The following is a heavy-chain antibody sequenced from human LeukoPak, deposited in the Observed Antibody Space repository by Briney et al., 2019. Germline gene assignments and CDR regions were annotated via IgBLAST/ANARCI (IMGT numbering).Heavy chain of an antibody. CDR1: GYTFTSYD. V-gene: IGHV1-8*01. D-gene: IGHD7-27*01. Sequence: GASVKVSCKASGYTFTSYDINWVRQATGQGLEWMGWMNPNSGNTGYAQKFQGRVTMTRNTSISTAYMELSSLRSEERAVYYCARENNWGNYYHGMGVWGNGTTVTASS. CDR3: ARENNWGNYYHGMGV. CDR2: MNPNSGNT. J-gene: IGHJ6*04.